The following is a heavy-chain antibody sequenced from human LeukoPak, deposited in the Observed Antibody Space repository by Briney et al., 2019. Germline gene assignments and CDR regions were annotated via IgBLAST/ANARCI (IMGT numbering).Heavy chain of an antibody. V-gene: IGHV4-59*01. CDR2: IYYSGST. Sequence: SETLSLTCTVSGGSISSYYWSWIRQPPGKGLEWIGYIYYSGSTNYNPSLKSRVTISVDTSKNQFSPKLSSVTAADTAVYYCARDLAVAGHFYGMDVWGQGTTVTVSS. CDR3: ARDLAVAGHFYGMDV. D-gene: IGHD6-19*01. J-gene: IGHJ6*02. CDR1: GGSISSYY.